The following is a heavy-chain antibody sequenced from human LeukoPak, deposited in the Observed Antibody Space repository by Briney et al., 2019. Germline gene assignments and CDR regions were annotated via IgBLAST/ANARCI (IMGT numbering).Heavy chain of an antibody. CDR1: GYTFTSYD. Sequence: ASVKVSCKASGYTFTSYDINWVRQATGQGLEWMGWMNPNSGNTGYAQKFQGRVTMTRNTSISTAYMELSSLRSEDTAVYYCARTLYSSSWYLRGADLDYWGQGTLVTVSS. D-gene: IGHD6-13*01. J-gene: IGHJ4*02. CDR3: ARTLYSSSWYLRGADLDY. V-gene: IGHV1-8*01. CDR2: MNPNSGNT.